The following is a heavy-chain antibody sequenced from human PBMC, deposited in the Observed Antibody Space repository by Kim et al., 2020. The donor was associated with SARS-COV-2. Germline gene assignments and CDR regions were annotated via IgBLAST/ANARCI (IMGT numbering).Heavy chain of an antibody. CDR3: ARVGYDYVWGSYRDYYYYYGMDV. CDR1: GFTFSDYY. CDR2: ISSSSSYT. D-gene: IGHD3-16*02. V-gene: IGHV3-11*05. J-gene: IGHJ6*02. Sequence: GGSLRLSCAAPGFTFSDYYMSWIRQAPGKWLEGVSYISSSSSYTNYADSVKGRFTISRDNAKNSRYLQMNRLRAEDTAVYYCARVGYDYVWGSYRDYYYYYGMDVWGQGTTVTVSS.